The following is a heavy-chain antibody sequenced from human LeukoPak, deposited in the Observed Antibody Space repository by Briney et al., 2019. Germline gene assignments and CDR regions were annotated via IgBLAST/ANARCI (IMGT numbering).Heavy chain of an antibody. J-gene: IGHJ4*02. D-gene: IGHD3-10*01. CDR3: ATASSYYYGSGIPPDY. Sequence: ASVKVSCKVSGYTLTELSMHWVRQAPGKGLEWMGGSDPEDGETIYAQKFQGRVTMTEDTSTDTAYMELSSLRSEDTAVYYCATASSYYYGSGIPPDYWGQGTLVTVSS. CDR1: GYTLTELS. V-gene: IGHV1-24*01. CDR2: SDPEDGET.